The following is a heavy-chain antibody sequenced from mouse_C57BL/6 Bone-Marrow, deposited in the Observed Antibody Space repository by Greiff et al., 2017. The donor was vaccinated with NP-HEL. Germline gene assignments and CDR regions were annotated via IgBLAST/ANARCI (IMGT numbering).Heavy chain of an antibody. D-gene: IGHD1-2*01. J-gene: IGHJ1*03. V-gene: IGHV1-26*01. CDR3: ARSQLGNLLRHWYFDV. CDR2: INPNNGGT. CDR1: GYTFTDYY. Sequence: EVQLQQSGPELVKPGASVKISCKASGYTFTDYYMNWVKQSHGKSLEWIGDINPNNGGTSYNQKFKGKATLTVDKSSSTAYMELRSLTSEDSAVYYCARSQLGNLLRHWYFDVWGTGTTVTVSS.